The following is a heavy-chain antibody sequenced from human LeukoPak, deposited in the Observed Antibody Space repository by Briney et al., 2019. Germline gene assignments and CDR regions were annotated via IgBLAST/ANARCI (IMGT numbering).Heavy chain of an antibody. V-gene: IGHV1-2*02. CDR3: ARDSCSSTSCLSIDDY. J-gene: IGHJ4*02. CDR1: GHTSSGYY. D-gene: IGHD2-2*01. CDR2: INPNSGGT. Sequence: ASVKVSCKASGHTSSGYYMHWVRQAPGQGLEWMGWINPNSGGTNYAQKFQGRVTMTRDTSISTAYMELSRLSSDDTAVYYCARDSCSSTSCLSIDDYWGQGTLVTVSS.